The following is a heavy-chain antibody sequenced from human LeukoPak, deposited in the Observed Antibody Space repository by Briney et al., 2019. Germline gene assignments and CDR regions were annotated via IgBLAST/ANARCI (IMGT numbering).Heavy chain of an antibody. J-gene: IGHJ5*02. Sequence: SETLSLTCTVSGGSISSGGYYWGWIRQHPGKGLEWIGYIYYSGSTYYNPSLKSRVTISVDTSKNQFSLKLSSVTAADTAVYYCARVREDIVVVPAGVAGPNWFDPWGQGTLVTVSS. CDR2: IYYSGST. CDR1: GGSISSGGYY. D-gene: IGHD2-2*01. CDR3: ARVREDIVVVPAGVAGPNWFDP. V-gene: IGHV4-31*03.